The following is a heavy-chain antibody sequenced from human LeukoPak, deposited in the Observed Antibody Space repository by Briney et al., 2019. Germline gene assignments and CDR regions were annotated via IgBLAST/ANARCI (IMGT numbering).Heavy chain of an antibody. CDR2: INHSGST. CDR3: ASIVVVPAAIFDY. V-gene: IGHV4-34*01. J-gene: IGHJ4*02. Sequence: MPSKTLSLTCAVYGGSFSGYYWSWIRQPPGKGLEWIGEINHSGSTNYNPSLKSRVTISVDTSKNQFSLKLSSVTAADTAVYYCASIVVVPAAIFDYWGQGTLVTVSS. D-gene: IGHD2-2*01. CDR1: GGSFSGYY.